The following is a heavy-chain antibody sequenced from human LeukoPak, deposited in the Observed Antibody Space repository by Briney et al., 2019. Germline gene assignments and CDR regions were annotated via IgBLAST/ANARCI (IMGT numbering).Heavy chain of an antibody. J-gene: IGHJ5*02. V-gene: IGHV4-39*01. D-gene: IGHD2-15*01. Sequence: SETLSLTCTVSGGSISSSDYYWGWIRQPPGKGLEWIGSIYFGGSTYYNPSLKSRVTISVDTSMNQFSLKLSFVTTADTAVYYCARALGYCSGGSCTRGYNWFDPWGQGALVTVSS. CDR3: ARALGYCSGGSCTRGYNWFDP. CDR1: GGSISSSDYY. CDR2: IYFGGST.